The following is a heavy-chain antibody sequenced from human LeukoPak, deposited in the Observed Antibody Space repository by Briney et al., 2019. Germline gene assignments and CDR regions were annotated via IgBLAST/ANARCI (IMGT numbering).Heavy chain of an antibody. Sequence: SETLSLTCNVSGFSISSGYYWGWIRQPPGKGLEWIGSILSRGSAYYNPPLRSRVTISVDTSKNQFFLKLTSVTAADTAVYYCARAGFNWVVTAINRDDAFDIWGQGTMVTVSS. D-gene: IGHD2-21*02. CDR3: ARAGFNWVVTAINRDDAFDI. CDR1: GFSISSGYY. J-gene: IGHJ3*02. V-gene: IGHV4-38-2*02. CDR2: ILSRGSA.